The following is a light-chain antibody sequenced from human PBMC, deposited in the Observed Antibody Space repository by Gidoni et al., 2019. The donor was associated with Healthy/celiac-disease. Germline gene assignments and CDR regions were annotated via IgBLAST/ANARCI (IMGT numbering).Light chain of an antibody. CDR3: QQSYSGWT. Sequence: DIQMTQSPSSLSASVVDRVTITCRASQSISSYLNWYQQKPGKAPKLLIYAASSLQSGVPSRFSGSGSGTDFTLTISSLQPEDFATYYCQQSYSGWTFGQGTKVEIK. CDR1: QSISSY. V-gene: IGKV1-39*01. J-gene: IGKJ1*01. CDR2: AAS.